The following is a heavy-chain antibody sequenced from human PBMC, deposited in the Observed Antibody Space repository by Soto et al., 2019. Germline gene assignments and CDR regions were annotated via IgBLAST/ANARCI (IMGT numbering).Heavy chain of an antibody. D-gene: IGHD6-19*01. CDR3: ARGRVAAAGPYSSGWFTRGVWYFDY. CDR2: INHSGST. CDR1: GGSFSGYY. V-gene: IGHV4-34*01. J-gene: IGHJ4*02. Sequence: QVQLQQWGAGLLKPSETLSLTCAVYGGSFSGYYWSWIRQPPGKGLEWIGEINHSGSTNYNPSLKSRVTISVDTSKNQFSLKLSSVTAADTAVYYCARGRVAAAGPYSSGWFTRGVWYFDYWGQGTLVTVSS.